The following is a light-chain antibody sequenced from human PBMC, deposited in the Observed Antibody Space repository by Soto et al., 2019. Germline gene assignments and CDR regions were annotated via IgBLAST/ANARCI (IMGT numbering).Light chain of an antibody. CDR1: HDISTF. J-gene: IGKJ5*01. CDR3: LQLYTLHFA. V-gene: IGKV1-9*01. Sequence: DIQLTQSPSLLSASIGDRVTITCRASHDISTFLAWYQQKPGKAPKLLIYEASTLQSGVPSRFSGSGSGTEFTLTISGLLPEDFAAYHCLQLYTLHFAFGQGTRLESK. CDR2: EAS.